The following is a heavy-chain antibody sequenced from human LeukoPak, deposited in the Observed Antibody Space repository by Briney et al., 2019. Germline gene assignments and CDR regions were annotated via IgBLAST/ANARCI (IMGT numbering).Heavy chain of an antibody. Sequence: APVKVSCKASGYTFTGYYMHWVRQAPGQGLEWMGWINPNSGGTNYAQKFQGRVTMTRDTSISTAYMELSRLRSDDTAVYYCARPRRGREDSPIDYWGQGTLVTVSS. CDR3: ARPRRGREDSPIDY. V-gene: IGHV1-2*02. J-gene: IGHJ4*02. CDR1: GYTFTGYY. D-gene: IGHD6-6*01. CDR2: INPNSGGT.